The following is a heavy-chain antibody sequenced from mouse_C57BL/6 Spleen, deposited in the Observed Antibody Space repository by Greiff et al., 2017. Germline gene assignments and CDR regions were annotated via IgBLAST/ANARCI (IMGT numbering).Heavy chain of an antibody. J-gene: IGHJ3*01. CDR3: ARNDYGPFAY. V-gene: IGHV1-80*01. D-gene: IGHD2-4*01. Sequence: QVQLQQSGAELVKPGASVKISCKASGYAFRSYWKNWVKPRPGKGLEWIGQIYPVDGDTNYNGKFKGKATLTADKSSSHADMQLSSLTSEDSAVYFCARNDYGPFAYWGQGTLVTVSA. CDR1: GYAFRSYW. CDR2: IYPVDGDT.